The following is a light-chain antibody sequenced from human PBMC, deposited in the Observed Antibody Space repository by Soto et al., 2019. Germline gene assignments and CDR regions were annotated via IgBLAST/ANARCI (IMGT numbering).Light chain of an antibody. CDR3: HQYDNLPYT. CDR2: DAP. Sequence: DIQMTQSPSSLSASVGDRVTITCQASQDISNYLNWYQQKPGKAPKLLIYDAPTLETGFPSRFSGSGSGTDFNITISSLQHEDIATYYCHQYDNLPYTFGQGTKLEIK. CDR1: QDISNY. V-gene: IGKV1-33*01. J-gene: IGKJ2*01.